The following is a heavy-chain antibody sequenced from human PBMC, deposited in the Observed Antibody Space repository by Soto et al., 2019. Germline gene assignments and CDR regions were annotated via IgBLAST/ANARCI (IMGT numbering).Heavy chain of an antibody. CDR2: MNPNSGNT. D-gene: IGHD1-20*01. V-gene: IGHV1-8*01. Sequence: ASVKVSCKASGYTFTSYDINWVRQATGQGLEWMGWMNPNSGNTGYAQKFQGRVTMTRNTSISTAYMELSSLRSEDTAVYYCARGIRYNWNDGRLIDYWGQGTLVTVSS. CDR3: ARGIRYNWNDGRLIDY. J-gene: IGHJ4*02. CDR1: GYTFTSYD.